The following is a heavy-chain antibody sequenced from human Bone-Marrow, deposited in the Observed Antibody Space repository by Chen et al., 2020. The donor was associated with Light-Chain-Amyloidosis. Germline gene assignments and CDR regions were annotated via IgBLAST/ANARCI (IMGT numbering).Heavy chain of an antibody. CDR3: XXXXXAAAGTVPGPYYYYYYMDV. CDR1: GFTFSSYS. J-gene: IGHJ6*03. V-gene: IGHV3-48*01. CDR2: ISSCSSTI. D-gene: IGHD6-13*01. Sequence: LRLSCAASGFTFSSYSMNWVRQAPGKGLEWVSYISSCSSTIYYADSVRCLFTISRDKAKNSRYLQXHSLRXXXXXXXXXXXXXXAAAGTVPGPYYYYYYMDVWGKGTTVTVSS.